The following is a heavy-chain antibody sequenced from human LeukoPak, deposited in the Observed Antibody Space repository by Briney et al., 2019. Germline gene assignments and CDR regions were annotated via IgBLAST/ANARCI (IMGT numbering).Heavy chain of an antibody. CDR1: GFTFSSYG. Sequence: PGGSLRLSCAASGFTFSSYGMHWVRQAPGKGLEWVAFISYDGSNNYYADSVKGRFTISRDNSKNTLSLQMSSLRAEDTALYYCAKTLATGGGSYNMDVWGQGTTVTVS. J-gene: IGHJ6*02. CDR2: ISYDGSNN. CDR3: AKTLATGGGSYNMDV. D-gene: IGHD2-8*02. V-gene: IGHV3-30*18.